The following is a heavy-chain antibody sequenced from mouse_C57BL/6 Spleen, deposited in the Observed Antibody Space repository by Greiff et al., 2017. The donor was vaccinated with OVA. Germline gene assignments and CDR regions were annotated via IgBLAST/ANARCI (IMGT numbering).Heavy chain of an antibody. V-gene: IGHV1-64*01. J-gene: IGHJ2*01. Sequence: VKLQQPGAELVKPGASVKLSCKASGYTFTSYWMHWVKQRPGQGLEWIGMIHPNSGSTNYNEKFKSKATLTVDKSSSTAYMQLSSLTSEDSAVYYCARSDTTVVAPDYWGQGTTLTVSS. D-gene: IGHD1-1*01. CDR3: ARSDTTVVAPDY. CDR2: IHPNSGST. CDR1: GYTFTSYW.